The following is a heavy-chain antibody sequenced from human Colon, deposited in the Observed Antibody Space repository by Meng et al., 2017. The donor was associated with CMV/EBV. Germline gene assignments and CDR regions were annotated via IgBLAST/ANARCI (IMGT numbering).Heavy chain of an antibody. CDR2: ISYDGSRQ. V-gene: IGHV3-30*18. Sequence: SGYIFSNCGMHWVRQAPGKGLEWVSFISYDGSRQYYADSLRGRFIISRDDSKDTLYLQMNSLRADDTAVYYCAKLRHSYDSSGFTVDYWGRGTLVTVSS. D-gene: IGHD3-22*01. CDR1: GYIFSNCG. J-gene: IGHJ4*02. CDR3: AKLRHSYDSSGFTVDY.